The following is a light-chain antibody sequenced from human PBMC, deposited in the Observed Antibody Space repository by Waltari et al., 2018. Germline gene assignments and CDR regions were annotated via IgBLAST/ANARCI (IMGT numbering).Light chain of an antibody. Sequence: SYELTQPPSVSVSPGQTARITCSGDALPKQYGYWYQQKPGQAPVVGIYKDSERPSGIPERFSRSSAGTTSTLTISEVQAEDEADYYCQSVDSSSTVEVFGGWTKLTVL. CDR1: ALPKQY. V-gene: IGLV3-25*03. CDR3: QSVDSSSTVEV. CDR2: KDS. J-gene: IGLJ3*02.